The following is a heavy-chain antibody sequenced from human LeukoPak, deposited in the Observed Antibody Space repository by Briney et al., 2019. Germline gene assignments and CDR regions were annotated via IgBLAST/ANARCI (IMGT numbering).Heavy chain of an antibody. Sequence: PSQTLSLTCTVSGGSISSGGYYWSWIRQHPGKGLEWIGYIYYSGGTYYNPSLKSRVTISVDTSKNQFSLKLSSVTAADTAVYYCARGGDYAFYYFDYWGQGTLVTVSS. D-gene: IGHD4-17*01. J-gene: IGHJ4*02. CDR1: GGSISSGGYY. CDR3: ARGGDYAFYYFDY. CDR2: IYYSGGT. V-gene: IGHV4-31*03.